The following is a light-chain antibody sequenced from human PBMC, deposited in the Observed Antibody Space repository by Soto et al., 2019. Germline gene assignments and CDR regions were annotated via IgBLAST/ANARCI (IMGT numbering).Light chain of an antibody. CDR1: QSVSSSY. CDR2: DTS. CDR3: QQRSNWWIT. Sequence: EIVMKQSPPTLSVSPGERATLSCRASQSVSSSYLAWYQQKPGQAPRLLISDTSNRATGIPARFSGSGSGTDFTLTISSLEPEDFAVYYCQQRSNWWITFGQGTRLEIK. V-gene: IGKV3D-20*02. J-gene: IGKJ5*01.